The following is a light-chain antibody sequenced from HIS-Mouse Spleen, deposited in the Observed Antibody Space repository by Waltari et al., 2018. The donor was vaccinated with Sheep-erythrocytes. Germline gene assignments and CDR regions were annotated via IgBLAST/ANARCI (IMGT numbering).Light chain of an antibody. CDR2: QDS. CDR3: QAWDSSTEV. V-gene: IGLV3-1*01. CDR1: KLGDKY. Sequence: SYELTQPPSVSVSPGQTASITCSGDKLGDKYACWYQQKPGHPPVLVIYQDSKRPSGIPERFSGSNSGNTATLTISGTQAMDEADYYCQAWDSSTEVFGGGTKLTVL. J-gene: IGLJ2*01.